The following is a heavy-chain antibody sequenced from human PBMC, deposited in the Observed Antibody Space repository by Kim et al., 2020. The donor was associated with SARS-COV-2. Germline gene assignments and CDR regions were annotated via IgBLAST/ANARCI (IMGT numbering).Heavy chain of an antibody. CDR3: ARHNVVVTALGWFDP. J-gene: IGHJ5*02. Sequence: PSLKSRVTISVDTSKNQFSLKLSSVTAADTAVYYCARHNVVVTALGWFDPWGQGTLVTVSS. D-gene: IGHD2-21*02. V-gene: IGHV4-39*01.